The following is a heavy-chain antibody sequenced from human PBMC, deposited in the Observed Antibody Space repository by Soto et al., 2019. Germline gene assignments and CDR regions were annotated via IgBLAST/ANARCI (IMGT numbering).Heavy chain of an antibody. D-gene: IGHD3-16*01. CDR3: TRASSLDFDF. Sequence: GGSLRLSCTTSGFTFGDYALSWVRQAPGKGLEWVGFIRRSAYGGTTDYAASVKGRFTISRDDSKSIAYLQMNCLRTEDTALYYCTRASSLDFDFWGQGXLVTVSS. CDR1: GFTFGDYA. V-gene: IGHV3-49*04. CDR2: IRRSAYGGTT. J-gene: IGHJ4*02.